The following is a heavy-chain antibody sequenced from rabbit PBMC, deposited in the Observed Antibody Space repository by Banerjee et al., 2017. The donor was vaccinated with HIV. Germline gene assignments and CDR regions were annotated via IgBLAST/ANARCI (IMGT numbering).Heavy chain of an antibody. J-gene: IGHJ4*01. V-gene: IGHV1S45*01. Sequence: QEQLEESGGDLVMPEGSLTLTCKASGLDFSSSYWIYWVRQAPGKGLEWIACIYAGSSGSTYYASWAKGRFTISKISSTTVTLQMTSLTAADTATYFCARDLAGVIGWNFNLWGQGTLVTVS. CDR1: GLDFSSSYW. CDR3: ARDLAGVIGWNFNL. D-gene: IGHD4-1*01. CDR2: IYAGSSGST.